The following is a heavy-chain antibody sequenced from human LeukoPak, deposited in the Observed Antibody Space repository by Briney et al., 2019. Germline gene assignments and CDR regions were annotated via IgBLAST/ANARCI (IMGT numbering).Heavy chain of an antibody. D-gene: IGHD3-9*01. CDR1: GFTFSSYA. V-gene: IGHV3-21*01. J-gene: IGHJ4*02. Sequence: PGGSLRLSCAASGFTFSSYAMSWVRQAPGKGLEWVSCISTSSSYIYYADSVKGRFTISRDNAKNSLYLQMNSLRPEDAAVYYCARDSDNLTGSKSHFDYWGQGTLVTVSS. CDR3: ARDSDNLTGSKSHFDY. CDR2: ISTSSSYI.